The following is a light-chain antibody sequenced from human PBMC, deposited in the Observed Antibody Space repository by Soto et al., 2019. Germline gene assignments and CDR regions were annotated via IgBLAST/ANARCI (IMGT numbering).Light chain of an antibody. CDR2: GNS. CDR1: SSNIGAGYD. CDR3: QSYDSSLSGSDV. Sequence: QPVLTQPPSVSGAPGQRVTISCTGSSSNIGAGYDVHWYQHLPGTAPKLLIYGNSNRPSGVPDRFSVSKSGTSASLAITGLQAEDEADYYCQSYDSSLSGSDVFGTGTKLTVL. J-gene: IGLJ1*01. V-gene: IGLV1-40*01.